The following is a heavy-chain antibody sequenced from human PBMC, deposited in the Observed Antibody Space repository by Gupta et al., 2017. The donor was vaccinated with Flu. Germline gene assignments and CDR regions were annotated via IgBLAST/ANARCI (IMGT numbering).Heavy chain of an antibody. CDR3: ARGIYCSGGSCYAFLSGGMDV. D-gene: IGHD2-15*01. J-gene: IGHJ6*02. CDR2: INHSGST. Sequence: QVQLQQWGAGLLKPSETLSLTCAVYGGSFSGYYWSWIRQPPGKGLEWIGEINHSGSTNYNPSLKSRVTRSVDTSKNQFSLKLSSVTAADTAVYYCARGIYCSGGSCYAFLSGGMDVGGQGTTVTVSS. V-gene: IGHV4-34*01. CDR1: GGSFSGYY.